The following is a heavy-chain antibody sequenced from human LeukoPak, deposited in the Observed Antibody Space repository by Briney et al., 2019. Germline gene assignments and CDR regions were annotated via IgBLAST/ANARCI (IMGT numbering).Heavy chain of an antibody. CDR3: ARHPGASDI. J-gene: IGHJ3*02. V-gene: IGHV4-4*07. Sequence: SETLSLTCTVSGGSISSYYWSWIRQLPGKGLEWIGRIYSSGRTNYNPSLKSRVSMSVDTSKNEFSLKLSSVTAADTAVYYCARHPGASDIWGQGTMVTVSS. CDR1: GGSISSYY. CDR2: IYSSGRT.